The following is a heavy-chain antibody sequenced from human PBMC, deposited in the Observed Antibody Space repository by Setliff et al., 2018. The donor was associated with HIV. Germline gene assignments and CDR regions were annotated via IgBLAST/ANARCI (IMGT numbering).Heavy chain of an antibody. J-gene: IGHJ4*02. Sequence: GVLRLSCAASGFIFSSYSMTWVRQAPGKGLEWVSSIDWSGAGATYTDSVKGRFTISRDNAKNSLYLQMNNLRAEDTALYYCARHLESSGLHGRVFDLWGPGSLVTVSS. CDR3: ARHLESSGLHGRVFDL. CDR1: GFIFSSYS. V-gene: IGHV3-20*04. CDR2: IDWSGAGA. D-gene: IGHD6-19*01.